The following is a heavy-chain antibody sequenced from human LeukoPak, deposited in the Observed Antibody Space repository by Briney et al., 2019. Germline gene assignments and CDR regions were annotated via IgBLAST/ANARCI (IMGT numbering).Heavy chain of an antibody. V-gene: IGHV4-59*12. CDR3: ARERLAMVRGVLPKEAWGWFDP. D-gene: IGHD3-10*01. Sequence: SETLSLTCTVSGASFTNYYWSWIRQPPGQGLEWIGFSSYNGNTNYNPSLKSRVTISVDTSKNQFSLELSSVTAADTAVYYCARERLAMVRGVLPKEAWGWFDPWGQGTLVTVSS. CDR1: GASFTNYY. J-gene: IGHJ5*02. CDR2: SSYNGNT.